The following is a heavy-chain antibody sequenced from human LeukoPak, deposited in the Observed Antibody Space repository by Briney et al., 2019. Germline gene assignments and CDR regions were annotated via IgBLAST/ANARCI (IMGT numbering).Heavy chain of an antibody. CDR1: GGSISSGSYY. Sequence: SQTLSLTCTVSGGSISSGSYYWSWIRQPAGKGLEWIGRIYTSGSTNYNPSLKSRVTISVDTSKNQFSLKLSSVTAADTAVYYCARGDGEAFDIWGQGTMVTVSS. J-gene: IGHJ3*02. D-gene: IGHD7-27*01. CDR3: ARGDGEAFDI. CDR2: IYTSGST. V-gene: IGHV4-61*02.